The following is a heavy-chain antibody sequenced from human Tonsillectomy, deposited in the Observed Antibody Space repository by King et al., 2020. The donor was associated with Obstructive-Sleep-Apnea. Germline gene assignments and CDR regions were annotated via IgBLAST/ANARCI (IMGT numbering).Heavy chain of an antibody. CDR1: GYRFSNYW. Sequence: AQLVQSGAEVKKPGESLKISCQASGYRFSNYWIAWVRQMPGKGLEWMGIIFPGDSDSTYSPSFQGQVTISADKSISTAYLHWSSLKASDTAMYYCARGGDGTLDYWGQGTLVTVSS. CDR3: ARGGDGTLDY. CDR2: IFPGDSDS. J-gene: IGHJ4*02. V-gene: IGHV5-51*01. D-gene: IGHD1-26*01.